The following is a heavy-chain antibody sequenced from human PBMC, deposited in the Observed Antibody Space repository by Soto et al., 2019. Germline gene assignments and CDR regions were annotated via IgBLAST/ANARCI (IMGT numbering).Heavy chain of an antibody. J-gene: IGHJ3*02. D-gene: IGHD5-12*01. CDR3: ARQEYSGYDFLWAFDM. V-gene: IGHV4-39*01. CDR2: IYYSGST. CDR1: GGSISNSSYY. Sequence: SETLSLTFTVSGGSISNSSYYWGWIRPPPGKGLEWIVSIYYSGSTYYNPSLMSRVTISVDTPRNQFSLKLSSVTAADTAVYSCARQEYSGYDFLWAFDMWGQGTMVTVSS.